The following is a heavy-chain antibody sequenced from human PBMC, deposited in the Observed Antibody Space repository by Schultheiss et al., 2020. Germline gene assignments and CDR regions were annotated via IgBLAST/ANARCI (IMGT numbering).Heavy chain of an antibody. CDR2: IKSKTDGGIRDGETP. V-gene: IGHV3-15*01. Sequence: GGSLRLSCAASRFAFSSYAMSWVRQAPGKGLEWVGRIKSKTDGGIRDGETPDYAASVKGRFTISRDDSTQMLYLQMNNLKTEDTAVYYCTTNLLFSFGESRHCSDRWGQGTLVTVSS. CDR3: TTNLLFSFGESRHCSDR. D-gene: IGHD3-10*01. J-gene: IGHJ4*02. CDR1: RFAFSSYA.